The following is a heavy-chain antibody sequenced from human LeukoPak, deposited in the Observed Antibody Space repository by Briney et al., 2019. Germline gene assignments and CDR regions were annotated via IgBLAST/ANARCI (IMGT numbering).Heavy chain of an antibody. CDR1: GFTFSSYS. CDR2: LSASGGLT. D-gene: IGHD3-22*01. CDR3: AKGGSSYSEMDY. J-gene: IGHJ4*02. Sequence: GGSLRLSCAASGFTFSSYSLNWVRQAPGKGLEWVSGLSASGGLTYYADSVKGRFTISRDNSKNTLYLQMNSLRADDTAVYYCAKGGSSYSEMDYWGQGTLVTVSS. V-gene: IGHV3-23*01.